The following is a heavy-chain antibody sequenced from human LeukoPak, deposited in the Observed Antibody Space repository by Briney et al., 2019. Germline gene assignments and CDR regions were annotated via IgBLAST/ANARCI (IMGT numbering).Heavy chain of an antibody. J-gene: IGHJ4*02. CDR2: ISYDGSNK. D-gene: IGHD5-18*01. CDR3: AGGGYSYGSN. CDR1: GFTFSSYA. V-gene: IGHV3-30-3*01. Sequence: GGSLRLSCAASGFTFSSYAMHWVHQAPGKGLEWVAVISYDGSNKYYADSVKGRFTISRDNSKKTLYLQMNSLRAEDTAVYYCAGGGYSYGSNWGQGTLVTVSS.